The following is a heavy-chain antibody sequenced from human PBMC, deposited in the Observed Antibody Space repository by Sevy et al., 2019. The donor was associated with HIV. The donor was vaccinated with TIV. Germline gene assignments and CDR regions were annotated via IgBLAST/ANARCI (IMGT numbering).Heavy chain of an antibody. J-gene: IGHJ5*02. V-gene: IGHV4-59*02. CDR2: VYDIGRT. CDR3: ARVRDYGSGSFSPWFGP. Sequence: SELSLTCTVSGGSVTTGYWSWIRQPPGKGPEWIGYVYDIGRTAYSPSLKSRVTISLDTTKNQFSLQLNSITAADTAVYYCARVRDYGSGSFSPWFGPWGQGTLVTVSS. CDR1: GGSVTTGY. D-gene: IGHD3-10*01.